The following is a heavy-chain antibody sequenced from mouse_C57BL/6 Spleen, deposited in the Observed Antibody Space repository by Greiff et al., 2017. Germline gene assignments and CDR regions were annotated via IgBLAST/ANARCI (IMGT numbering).Heavy chain of an antibody. CDR3: ARPPRDYYGSSLLYWYFDV. V-gene: IGHV5-17*01. J-gene: IGHJ1*03. CDR1: GFTFSDYG. D-gene: IGHD1-1*01. Sequence: EVTLVESGGGLVKPGGSLKLPCAASGFTFSDYGMPWVRQAPEKGLEWVSYISSGSSTIYYADTVKGRFTISRDNAKNTLFLQMTSLRSEDTAMYYCARPPRDYYGSSLLYWYFDVWGTGTTVTVSS. CDR2: ISSGSSTI.